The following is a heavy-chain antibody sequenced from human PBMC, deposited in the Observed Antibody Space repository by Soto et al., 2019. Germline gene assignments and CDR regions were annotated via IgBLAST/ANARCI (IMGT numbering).Heavy chain of an antibody. CDR1: GFTFSHYS. V-gene: IGHV3-21*01. CDR2: ISSTSSFI. D-gene: IGHD3-16*02. CDR3: ARERGSSGLDV. Sequence: VRLVESGGGLVKPGESLRRSCAASGFTFSHYSMNWVRQAPGKGLEWVSSISSTSSFIYNADSVRGRFTTSRDNAKDSLFLQMNSLRGDDSGVYYCARERGSSGLDVWGQGATVIVSS. J-gene: IGHJ6*02.